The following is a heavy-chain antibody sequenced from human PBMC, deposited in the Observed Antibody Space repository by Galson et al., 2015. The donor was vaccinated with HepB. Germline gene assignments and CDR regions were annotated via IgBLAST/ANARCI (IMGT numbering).Heavy chain of an antibody. V-gene: IGHV3-33*01. D-gene: IGHD6-13*01. CDR2: IWKDGSNK. Sequence: SLRLSCAASGFDFGNYGMHWVRQAPGKGLEWTALIWKDGSNKHYADSLKGRFRISRDNAKNTLFLEADSVRAEDTAVYYCAREDATITVAALEYWGPGVLVTVSS. CDR1: GFDFGNYG. J-gene: IGHJ4*02. CDR3: AREDATITVAALEY.